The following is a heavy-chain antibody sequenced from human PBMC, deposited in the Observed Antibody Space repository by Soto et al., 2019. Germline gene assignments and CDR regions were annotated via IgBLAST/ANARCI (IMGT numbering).Heavy chain of an antibody. J-gene: IGHJ4*02. CDR2: IYTSGST. CDR3: ASVTYDSSGYYFDY. Sequence: LSRTCTVSGGSISSYYWSWIRQPAGKGLEWIGRIYTSGSTNYNPSLKSRVTMSVDTSKNQFSLKLSSVTAADTAVYYCASVTYDSSGYYFDYWGQGTLVTVSS. V-gene: IGHV4-4*07. CDR1: GGSISSYY. D-gene: IGHD3-22*01.